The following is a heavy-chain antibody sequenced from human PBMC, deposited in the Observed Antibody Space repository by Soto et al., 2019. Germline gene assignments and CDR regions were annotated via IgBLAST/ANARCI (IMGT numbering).Heavy chain of an antibody. J-gene: IGHJ4*02. CDR3: APLYCGGGACRPGDQ. CDR2: TYLGDSDT. CDR1: EYSFTNYW. D-gene: IGHD2-21*01. Sequence: GESLKISCKGSEYSFTNYWIGWVRQMPGKGLEWMGITYLGDSDTRYSPSFQGQVAISADKSINTAYLQWSSLKASDTAMYYCAPLYCGGGACRPGDQWGQGTLVTVSS. V-gene: IGHV5-51*01.